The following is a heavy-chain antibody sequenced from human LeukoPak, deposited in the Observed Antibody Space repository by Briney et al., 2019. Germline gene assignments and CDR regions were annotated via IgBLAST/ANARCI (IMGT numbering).Heavy chain of an antibody. V-gene: IGHV3-7*01. Sequence: PGGSLRLSCAASGFTFSSYWMSWVRQAPGKGLEWVANIKQDGSEKYYVDSVKGRFTVSRDNAKNSLYLQMNSLRAEDTAMYYCARDGWFGDHNWFDPWGQGTLVTVSS. CDR3: ARDGWFGDHNWFDP. J-gene: IGHJ5*02. CDR2: IKQDGSEK. D-gene: IGHD3-10*01. CDR1: GFTFSSYW.